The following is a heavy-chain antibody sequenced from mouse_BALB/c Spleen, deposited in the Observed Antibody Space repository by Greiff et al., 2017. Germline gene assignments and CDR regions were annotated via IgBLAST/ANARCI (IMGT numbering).Heavy chain of an antibody. CDR1: GFTFSSYA. Sequence: EVQVVESGGGLVKPGGSLKLSCAASGFTFSSYAMSWVRQTPEKRLEWVASISSGGSTYYPDSVKGRFTISRDNARNILYLQMSSLRSEDTAMYYCAREGWGYAMDDWGQGTSVTVSS. CDR3: AREGWGYAMDD. J-gene: IGHJ4*01. CDR2: ISSGGST. V-gene: IGHV5-6-5*01.